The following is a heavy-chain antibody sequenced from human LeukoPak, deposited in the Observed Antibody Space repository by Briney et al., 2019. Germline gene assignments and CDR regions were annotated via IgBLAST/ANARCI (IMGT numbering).Heavy chain of an antibody. Sequence: SETLSLTCTVSGVSISSSSYYWGWIRQPPGKGLEWIGSIYYSGSTYYNPSLKSRVTISVDTSKNQFSLKLSSVTAADTAVYYCARHSEHQYRAALYYFDYWGQGTLVTVSS. CDR2: IYYSGST. CDR3: ARHSEHQYRAALYYFDY. J-gene: IGHJ4*02. D-gene: IGHD2-2*01. CDR1: GVSISSSSYY. V-gene: IGHV4-39*01.